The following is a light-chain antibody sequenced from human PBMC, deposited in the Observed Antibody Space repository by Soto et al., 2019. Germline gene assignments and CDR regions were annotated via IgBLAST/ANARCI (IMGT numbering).Light chain of an antibody. CDR1: QSVGSY. CDR2: DAF. CDR3: QQRSSWPLT. Sequence: EIVLTQSPATLSLSPGERATLSCRASQSVGSYFAWYQQKPGQAPRLLSYDAFSRATGIAARFSGSGSGTDFTPTISSLEPEDFAVYFCQQRSSWPLTFGGGTMVEIK. V-gene: IGKV3-11*01. J-gene: IGKJ4*01.